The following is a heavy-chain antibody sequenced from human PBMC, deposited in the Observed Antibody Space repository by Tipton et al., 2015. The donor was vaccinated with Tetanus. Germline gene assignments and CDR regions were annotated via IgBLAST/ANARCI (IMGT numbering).Heavy chain of an antibody. Sequence: SLRLSCAASGFTFDDYGMHWVRQVPGKGLEWVSGITWNSGSIGYADSVKGRLTVPRDNAKNSLYLQMNSLRDEDTAVYYCARGHINRPETGDFWGQGTLVTVSS. CDR3: ARGHINRPETGDF. CDR1: GFTFDDYG. CDR2: ITWNSGSI. J-gene: IGHJ4*02. V-gene: IGHV3-9*01. D-gene: IGHD1-14*01.